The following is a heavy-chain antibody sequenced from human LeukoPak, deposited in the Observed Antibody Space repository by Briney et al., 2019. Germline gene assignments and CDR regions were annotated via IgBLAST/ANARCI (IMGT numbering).Heavy chain of an antibody. V-gene: IGHV4-31*03. CDR1: GGSISSGGYY. CDR3: ARGKRAFDY. Sequence: SETLSLTCTVSGGSISSGGYYWSWIRQHPGKGLEWIGYIYYSGSTYYNPSLKSRLTISVDTSNNQFSLRLSSVTPDDTAVYYCARGKRAFDYWGQGTLVTVSS. J-gene: IGHJ4*02. CDR2: IYYSGST.